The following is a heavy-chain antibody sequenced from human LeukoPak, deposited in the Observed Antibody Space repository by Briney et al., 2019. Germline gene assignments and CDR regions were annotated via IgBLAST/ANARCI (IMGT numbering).Heavy chain of an antibody. Sequence: QPGGSLRLSCAASGFTVSSNYMSWVRQAPGKGLEWVSIISGSGGSTFYADSVKGRFTISRDNSKNTLYLQMNRLRAEDTAVYYCAKGGSGSYHYYFGMDVWGQGTTVSVSS. CDR2: ISGSGGST. CDR1: GFTVSSNY. D-gene: IGHD3-10*01. J-gene: IGHJ6*02. CDR3: AKGGSGSYHYYFGMDV. V-gene: IGHV3-23*01.